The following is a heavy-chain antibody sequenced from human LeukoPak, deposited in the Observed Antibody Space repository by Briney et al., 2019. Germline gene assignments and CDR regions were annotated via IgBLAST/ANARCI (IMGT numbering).Heavy chain of an antibody. CDR3: ARDLGYSGSYLSDY. Sequence: SVNVSCKASGGTFSSYAISWVRQAPGQGLEWMGRIIPIFGTANNAQKFQGRVTITTDESTSTAYMELSSLRSEDTAVYYCARDLGYSGSYLSDYWGQGTLVTVSS. CDR2: IIPIFGTA. V-gene: IGHV1-69*05. D-gene: IGHD1-26*01. J-gene: IGHJ4*02. CDR1: GGTFSSYA.